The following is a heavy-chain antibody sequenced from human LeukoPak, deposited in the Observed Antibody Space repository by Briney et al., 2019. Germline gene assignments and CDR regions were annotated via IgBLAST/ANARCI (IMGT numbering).Heavy chain of an antibody. CDR2: IYYSGST. Sequence: SETLSLTCTVSGGSISSGDYYWSWIRQPPGKGLEWIGYIYYSGSTYYNPSLKSRVTISVDTSKNQFSLKLSSVTAADTAVYYCARGAVLRYFDWQYYFDYWGQGTLVTVSS. CDR1: GGSISSGDYY. CDR3: ARGAVLRYFDWQYYFDY. J-gene: IGHJ4*02. V-gene: IGHV4-30-4*08. D-gene: IGHD3-9*01.